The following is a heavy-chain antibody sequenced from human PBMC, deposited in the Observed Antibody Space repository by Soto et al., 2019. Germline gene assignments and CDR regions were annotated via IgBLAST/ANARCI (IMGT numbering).Heavy chain of an antibody. D-gene: IGHD2-15*01. Sequence: QVQLVQSGAEVKKPGSSVKVSCKASGGTFSSYAISWVRQAPGQGLEWMGGIIPIFGTANYAQKFQGRVTITADESTSTAYMELSSLRSEDTAMYYCARESRYCSGGSCYFLPGIDYWGKGTLVTVSS. V-gene: IGHV1-69*12. CDR3: ARESRYCSGGSCYFLPGIDY. J-gene: IGHJ4*02. CDR2: IIPIFGTA. CDR1: GGTFSSYA.